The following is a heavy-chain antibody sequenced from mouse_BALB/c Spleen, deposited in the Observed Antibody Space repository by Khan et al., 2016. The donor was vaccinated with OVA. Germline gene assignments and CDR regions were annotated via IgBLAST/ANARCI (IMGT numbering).Heavy chain of an antibody. CDR3: ASAPYGNLAY. Sequence: EVQVVESGGGLVKPGGSLKLSCAASGFTFSTFAMSWVSQTPEQRLEWVATINSDGDYTYYPDNVTGRFTLSRDNATNTLYLQMNSLRSEDTALLYCASAPYGNLAYWGQGTLVTVSA. CDR2: INSDGDYT. V-gene: IGHV5-9-3*01. CDR1: GFTFSTFA. D-gene: IGHD2-1*01. J-gene: IGHJ3*01.